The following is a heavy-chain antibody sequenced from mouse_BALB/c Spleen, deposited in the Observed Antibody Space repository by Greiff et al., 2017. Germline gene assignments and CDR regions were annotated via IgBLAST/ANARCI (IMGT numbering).Heavy chain of an antibody. CDR2: INSNGGST. V-gene: IGHV5-6-2*01. Sequence: EVMLVESGGGLVKLGGSLKLSCAASGFTFSSYYMSWVRQTPEKRLELVAAINSNGGSTYYPDTVKGRFTISRDNAKNTLYLQMSSLKSEDTALYYCARRGSLYYAMDYWGQGTSVTVSS. CDR1: GFTFSSYY. J-gene: IGHJ4*01. CDR3: ARRGSLYYAMDY. D-gene: IGHD3-1*01.